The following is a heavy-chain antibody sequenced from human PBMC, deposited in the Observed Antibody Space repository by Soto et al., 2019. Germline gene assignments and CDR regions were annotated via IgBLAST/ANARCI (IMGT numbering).Heavy chain of an antibody. Sequence: GGSLRLSCAASGFTFSSYAMSWVRQAPGKGLEWVSAISGSGGSTYYADSVKGRFTISRDNSKNTLYLQMNSLRAEDTAVYYCVKSAKLYQLLFIFDYWGQGTLVTVSS. J-gene: IGHJ4*02. V-gene: IGHV3-23*01. D-gene: IGHD2-2*01. CDR1: GFTFSSYA. CDR2: ISGSGGST. CDR3: VKSAKLYQLLFIFDY.